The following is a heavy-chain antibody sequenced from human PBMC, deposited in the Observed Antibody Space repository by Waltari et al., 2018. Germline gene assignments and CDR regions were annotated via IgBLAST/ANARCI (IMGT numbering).Heavy chain of an antibody. J-gene: IGHJ3*02. CDR2: IYPGDSDT. V-gene: IGHV5-51*01. Sequence: EVQLVQSGAEVKKPGESLKISCKGSGYSFTSYWIGWVRQMPGKGLEWMGIIYPGDSDTRYSPSFQGQVTISADKSISTAYLQWSSLKASDTVMYYCASLPYYYDSSGYPPGAFDIWGQGTMVTVSS. D-gene: IGHD3-22*01. CDR3: ASLPYYYDSSGYPPGAFDI. CDR1: GYSFTSYW.